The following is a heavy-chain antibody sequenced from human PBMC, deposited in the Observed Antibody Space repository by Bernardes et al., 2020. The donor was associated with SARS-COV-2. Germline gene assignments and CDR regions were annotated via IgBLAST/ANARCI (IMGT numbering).Heavy chain of an antibody. CDR1: GFHFSNVG. CDR3: AKEAYSGYLETYYFYYGMDV. V-gene: IGHV3-30*02. CDR2: LRYDGSDY. J-gene: IGHJ6*02. D-gene: IGHD5-12*01. Sequence: WVSLRLSCSASGFHFSNVGMHWVRKAPGQGLHWVAILRYDGSDYNYADSVMGRFTISRDNSTNTLYLQMDSLRAEDTAIYYCAKEAYSGYLETYYFYYGMDVWGQGTTVTVSS.